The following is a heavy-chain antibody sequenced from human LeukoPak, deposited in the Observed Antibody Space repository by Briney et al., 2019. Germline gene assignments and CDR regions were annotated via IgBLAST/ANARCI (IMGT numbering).Heavy chain of an antibody. CDR1: GGSISNYY. V-gene: IGHV4-59*01. J-gene: IGHJ6*03. D-gene: IGHD5-18*01. CDR3: ARTTEGGYTYNYFYYYYMDV. CDR2: IYYSGST. Sequence: SETLFLTCTVSGGSISNYYWSWIRQPPGKELEWIGYIYYSGSTNYNSSLKSRVTISVDTSKNQFSLKLSSVTAADTAVYYCARTTEGGYTYNYFYYYYMDVWGKGTTVTISS.